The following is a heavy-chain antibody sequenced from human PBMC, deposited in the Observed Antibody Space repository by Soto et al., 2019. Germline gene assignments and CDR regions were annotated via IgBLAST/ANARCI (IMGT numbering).Heavy chain of an antibody. D-gene: IGHD1-26*01. V-gene: IGHV3-15*01. Sequence: GGSLRLSCAASGFTFSNAWMSWVRQAPGKGLEWVGRIKSKTDGGTTDYAAPVKGRFTISRDDSKNTLYLQMNSLKTEDTAVYYCTTDRIQKYSGSYYGYYYYGMDVWGQGTTVTVSS. CDR3: TTDRIQKYSGSYYGYYYYGMDV. J-gene: IGHJ6*02. CDR2: IKSKTDGGTT. CDR1: GFTFSNAW.